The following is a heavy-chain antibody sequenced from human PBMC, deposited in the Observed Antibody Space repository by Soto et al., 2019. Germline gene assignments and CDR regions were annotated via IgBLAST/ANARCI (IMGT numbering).Heavy chain of an antibody. CDR1: GFTFSSYS. Sequence: GGSLRLSCAASGFTFSSYSMNWVRQAPGEGLEWVSSISSSSSYIYYADSVKGRFTISRDNAKNSLYLQMNSLRAEDTAVYYCARDLTVTTSHDYYYGMDVWGQGTTVTVSS. J-gene: IGHJ6*02. V-gene: IGHV3-21*01. CDR3: ARDLTVTTSHDYYYGMDV. D-gene: IGHD4-4*01. CDR2: ISSSSSYI.